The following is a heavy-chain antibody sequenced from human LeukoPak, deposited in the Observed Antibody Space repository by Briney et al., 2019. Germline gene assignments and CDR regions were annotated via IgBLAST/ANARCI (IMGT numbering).Heavy chain of an antibody. CDR2: IYSGGST. D-gene: IGHD3-22*01. CDR3: AKADDSSGYYELPLDY. V-gene: IGHV3-53*01. CDR1: GFTVSSNY. Sequence: GGSLRLSCAASGFTVSSNYMSWVRQAPGKGLEWVSVIYSGGSTYYADSVKGRFTISRDNSKNTLYLQMNSLRAEDTAVYYCAKADDSSGYYELPLDYWGQGTLVTVSS. J-gene: IGHJ4*02.